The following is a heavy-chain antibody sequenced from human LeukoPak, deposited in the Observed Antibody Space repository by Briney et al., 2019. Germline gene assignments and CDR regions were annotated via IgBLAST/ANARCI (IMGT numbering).Heavy chain of an antibody. V-gene: IGHV4-59*01. D-gene: IGHD6-13*01. CDR3: ARGRVSSSSWQSVYYYYLYMDV. J-gene: IGHJ6*03. CDR2: IDHTGST. Sequence: PSETLSLTCAVYGGSFSDYYWSWIRQPPGKGLEWIGYIDHTGSTNYNPSLNSRVTISRDTSTNHFSLKLSSVTAADTAVYFCARGRVSSSSWQSVYYYYLYMDVWGKGSTVTVSS. CDR1: GGSFSDYY.